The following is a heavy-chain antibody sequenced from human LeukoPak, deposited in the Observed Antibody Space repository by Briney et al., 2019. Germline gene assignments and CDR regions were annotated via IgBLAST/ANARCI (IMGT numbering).Heavy chain of an antibody. V-gene: IGHV4-39*01. Sequence: PSETLSLTCTVSGGSITSSDFYWGWVRQPPGEGLEWMGSIHYIGITFYNPSLKSRVTISVDTSKNQFSLKLSSVTAADTAVYYCARSQRVRAVTPTNWFDPWGQGTLVTASS. D-gene: IGHD3-10*01. CDR1: GGSITSSDFY. CDR2: IHYIGIT. J-gene: IGHJ5*02. CDR3: ARSQRVRAVTPTNWFDP.